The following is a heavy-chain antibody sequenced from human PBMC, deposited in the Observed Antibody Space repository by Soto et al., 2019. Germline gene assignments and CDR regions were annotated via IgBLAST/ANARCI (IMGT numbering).Heavy chain of an antibody. V-gene: IGHV1-18*01. CDR3: ARGVRGYYYYYYGMDV. CDR2: ISAYNGNT. CDR1: GYTFTSYG. J-gene: IGHJ6*02. D-gene: IGHD3-10*02. Sequence: ASVKVSCKASGYTFTSYGISWVRQAPGQGLEWMGWISAYNGNTNYAQKLQGRVTMTTDTSTSTAYMELSSLRSEDTAVYYCARGVRGYYYYYYGMDVWGQGTTVTVSS.